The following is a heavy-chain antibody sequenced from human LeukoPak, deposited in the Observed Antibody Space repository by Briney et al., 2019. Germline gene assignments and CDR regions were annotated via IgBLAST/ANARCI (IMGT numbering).Heavy chain of an antibody. V-gene: IGHV4-39*01. CDR3: ARQESVRYFDWFPQGAWFDP. CDR2: IYYSGST. Sequence: PSETLSLTCNVSGGSISSSSYYWGWIRQPPGKGLEWIGSIYYSGSTYYNPSLKSRVTISVDTSKNQFSLKLSSVTAADTAVYYCARQESVRYFDWFPQGAWFDPWGQGTLVTVSS. D-gene: IGHD3-9*01. CDR1: GGSISSSSYY. J-gene: IGHJ5*02.